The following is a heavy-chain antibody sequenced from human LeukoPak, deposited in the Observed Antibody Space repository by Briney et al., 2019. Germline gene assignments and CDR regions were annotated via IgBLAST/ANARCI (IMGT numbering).Heavy chain of an antibody. Sequence: SETLSLTCAVYGGSFSGYYWSWIRQPAGKGLEWIGRIYTSGSTNYNPSLKSRVTMSVDTSKNQFSLKLSSVTAADTAVYYCARDSEGDIVVVPATTRIDYWGQGTLVTVSS. D-gene: IGHD2-2*01. J-gene: IGHJ4*02. V-gene: IGHV4-4*07. CDR2: IYTSGST. CDR1: GGSFSGYY. CDR3: ARDSEGDIVVVPATTRIDY.